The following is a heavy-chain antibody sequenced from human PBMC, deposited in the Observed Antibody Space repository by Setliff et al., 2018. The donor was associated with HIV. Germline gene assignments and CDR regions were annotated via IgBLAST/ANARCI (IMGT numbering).Heavy chain of an antibody. J-gene: IGHJ3*01. CDR3: ARDDSIVLVPAIMRGDGFDF. D-gene: IGHD2-2*01. Sequence: PSETLSLTCAVSGYSISIGYYWGWIRQPPGKGLEWIGKTIYNPSLESRVTFSIDTSENQFSLRLASVTAADTAIYYCARDDSIVLVPAIMRGDGFDFWGQGRMVTVSS. V-gene: IGHV4-38-2*02. CDR1: GYSISIGYY. CDR2: TI.